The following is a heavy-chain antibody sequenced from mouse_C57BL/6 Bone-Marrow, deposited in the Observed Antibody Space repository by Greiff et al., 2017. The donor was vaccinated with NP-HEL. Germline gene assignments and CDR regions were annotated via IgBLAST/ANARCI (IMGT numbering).Heavy chain of an antibody. Sequence: VKLQQSGAELARPGASVKLSCKASGYTFTSYGISWVKQRTGQGLEWIGEIYPRSGNTYYNEKFKGKATLTADKSSSTAYMELRSLTSEDSAVYFCASPHYYGSSPFAYWGQGTLVTVSA. CDR3: ASPHYYGSSPFAY. CDR2: IYPRSGNT. V-gene: IGHV1-81*01. J-gene: IGHJ3*01. CDR1: GYTFTSYG. D-gene: IGHD1-1*01.